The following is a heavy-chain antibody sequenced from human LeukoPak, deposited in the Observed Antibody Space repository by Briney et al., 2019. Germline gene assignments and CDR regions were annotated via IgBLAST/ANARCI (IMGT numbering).Heavy chain of an antibody. V-gene: IGHV1-2*04. J-gene: IGHJ6*02. CDR1: GYTFTGYY. CDR2: INPNSGGT. CDR3: AREAGGYSYGGMDV. Sequence: ASVKVSCKASGYTFTGYYMHWVRQAPGQGLEWMGWINPNSGGTNYAQKFQGWVTMTRDTSISTAYMELSRLRSDDTAVYYCAREAGGYSYGGMDVGGQGTTVTVSS. D-gene: IGHD5-18*01.